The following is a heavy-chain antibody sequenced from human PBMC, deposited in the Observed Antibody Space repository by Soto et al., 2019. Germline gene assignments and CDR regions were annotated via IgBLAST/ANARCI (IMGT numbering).Heavy chain of an antibody. CDR3: SRVLGYCSSTSCQSHFDY. CDR2: IYYSGTT. V-gene: IGHV4-31*03. D-gene: IGHD2-2*01. J-gene: IGHJ4*02. Sequence: QVQLQESGPGLVKPSQTLSLTCTVSGGSISSGGYYWSWIRQHPGKGLEWIGYIYYSGTTYYNPSLKSRVTISVDTSKNQFSLKLSSVTAADTAVYWDSRVLGYCSSTSCQSHFDYWGQGTLVTVSS. CDR1: GGSISSGGYY.